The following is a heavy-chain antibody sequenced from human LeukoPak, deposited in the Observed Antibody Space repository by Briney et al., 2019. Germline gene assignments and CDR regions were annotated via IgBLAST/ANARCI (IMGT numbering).Heavy chain of an antibody. V-gene: IGHV1-69*04. J-gene: IGHJ3*02. D-gene: IGHD2-2*01. CDR2: IIPILGIA. Sequence: ASVKVSCKASGGTFSSYAISWVRQAPGQGLEWMGRIIPILGIANYAQKFQGRVTITADKSTSTAYMELSSLRSEDTAVYYCARGYAFSPDDAFDTWGQGTMVTVSS. CDR1: GGTFSSYA. CDR3: ARGYAFSPDDAFDT.